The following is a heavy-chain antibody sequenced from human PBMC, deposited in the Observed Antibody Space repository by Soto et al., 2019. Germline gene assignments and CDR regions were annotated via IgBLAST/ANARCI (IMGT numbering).Heavy chain of an antibody. CDR3: AGTTSLQWYYMEV. CDR1: GDSVSSNTAA. Sequence: QLQQSGPGLVQPSQTLSLTCVISGDSVSSNTAAWNWIRQSPSGGHEWPARTYYRSRWYNDYAVSVRGRISINPGTSENQLSLHFSSVTPEETAVYFCAGTTSLQWYYMEVWGRGTAVTVSS. D-gene: IGHD1-7*01. V-gene: IGHV6-1*01. CDR2: TYYRSRWYN. J-gene: IGHJ6*03.